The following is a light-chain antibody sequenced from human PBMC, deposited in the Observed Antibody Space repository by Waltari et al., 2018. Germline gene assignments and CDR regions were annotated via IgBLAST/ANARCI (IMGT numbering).Light chain of an antibody. CDR3: QQYNSYSLPT. CDR1: QSISSW. CDR2: KAS. V-gene: IGKV1-5*03. Sequence: DIQMTQSPSTLSASVGDRVTITCRASQSISSWLAWYQQKPGKAPKLLIYKASSLESGVPSTVSGSASGTEFTLTISSLQPDDFATYYCQQYNSYSLPTFGQGTKVEIK. J-gene: IGKJ1*01.